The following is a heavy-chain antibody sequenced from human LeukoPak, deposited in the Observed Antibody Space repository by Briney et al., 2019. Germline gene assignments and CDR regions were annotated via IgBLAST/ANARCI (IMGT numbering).Heavy chain of an antibody. J-gene: IGHJ4*02. Sequence: GGSLRLFCAVSGVTFSSYSMTWVRQAAGKGLEWVSSISSSSGYKYYADSVKGRFTISRDNAKNSLYLQMDSLRAEDAAVYYCARTSGESTAALRAPFDYWGQGTLATVSS. D-gene: IGHD6-6*01. V-gene: IGHV3-21*01. CDR3: ARTSGESTAALRAPFDY. CDR2: ISSSSGYK. CDR1: GVTFSSYS.